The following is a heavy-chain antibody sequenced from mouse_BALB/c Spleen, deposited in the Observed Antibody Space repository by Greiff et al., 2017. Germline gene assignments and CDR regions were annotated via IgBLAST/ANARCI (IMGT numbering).Heavy chain of an antibody. CDR2: IDPSDSET. D-gene: IGHD2-4*01. J-gene: IGHJ3*01. V-gene: IGHV1S127*01. CDR1: GYSFTSYW. Sequence: VQLQQSGPQLVRPGASVKISCKASGYSFTSYWMHWVKQRPGQGLEWIGMIDPSDSETRLNQKFKDKATLTVDKSSSTAYMQLSSPTSEDSAVYYCARGAMITTWFAYWGQGTLVTVSA. CDR3: ARGAMITTWFAY.